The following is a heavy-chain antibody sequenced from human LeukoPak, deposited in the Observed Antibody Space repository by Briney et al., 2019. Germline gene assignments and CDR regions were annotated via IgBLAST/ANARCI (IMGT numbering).Heavy chain of an antibody. CDR2: IFYSGST. J-gene: IGHJ5*02. Sequence: SETLSLTCTVSGGSISSGGYYWNWIRQHPGKGLEWIGYIFYSGSTYYNPSLKSRVTISVDTSTNQFSLKLSSVTAADTAVYYCARGIVVVPAATTYNWFDPWGQGTLVTVSS. V-gene: IGHV4-31*03. D-gene: IGHD2-2*01. CDR3: ARGIVVVPAATTYNWFDP. CDR1: GGSISSGGYY.